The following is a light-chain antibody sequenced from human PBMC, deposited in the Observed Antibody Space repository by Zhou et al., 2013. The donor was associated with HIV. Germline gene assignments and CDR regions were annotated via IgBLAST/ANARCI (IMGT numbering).Light chain of an antibody. V-gene: IGKV1-39*01. CDR3: QQSYSFPRT. J-gene: IGKJ1*01. CDR2: GAS. Sequence: DIQMTQSPSSLSASVGDRVTITCRPSQTIDNYLNWYQRKPGKAPKLLIYGASTLHSGVPSRFSGSGSGTGFTLTITNLQPDDFALYYCQQSYSFPRTFGQGTKVEIK. CDR1: QTIDNY.